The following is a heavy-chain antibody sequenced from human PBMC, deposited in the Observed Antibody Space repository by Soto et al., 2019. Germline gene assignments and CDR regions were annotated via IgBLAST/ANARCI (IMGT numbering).Heavy chain of an antibody. CDR2: IKEDGSEK. J-gene: IGHJ5*02. V-gene: IGHV3-7*03. CDR1: GFTFSKFW. CDR3: ARDLSITPLSAFDP. Sequence: GGSLRLSCAASGFTFSKFWMSWVRQAPGKGLEWVANIKEDGSEKYYVGSVRGRFTISRDNTKNSLYLQMNSLRAEDTAVYYCARDLSITPLSAFDPWGQGTRVTVSS. D-gene: IGHD3-16*02.